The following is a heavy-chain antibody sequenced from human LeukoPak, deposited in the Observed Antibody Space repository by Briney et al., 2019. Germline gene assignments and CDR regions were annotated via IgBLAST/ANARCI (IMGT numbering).Heavy chain of an antibody. CDR1: GYTFSGYY. D-gene: IGHD3-22*01. CDR3: ARVGTMIPD. Sequence: ASVKVSCKASGYTFSGYYIHWVRQAPGQGLEWMGRIIPILGIANYAQKFQGRVTITADKSTSTAYMELSSLRSEDTAVYYCARVGTMIPDWGQGTLVTVSS. V-gene: IGHV1-69*04. CDR2: IIPILGIA. J-gene: IGHJ4*02.